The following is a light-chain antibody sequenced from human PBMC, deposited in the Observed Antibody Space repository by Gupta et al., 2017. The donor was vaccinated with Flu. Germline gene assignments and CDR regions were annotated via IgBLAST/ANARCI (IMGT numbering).Light chain of an antibody. V-gene: IGKV4-1*01. CDR2: WAS. CDR3: QQEDNTSIT. Sequence: DIVMTQSPDSLAVSLGERATINCKSSQSILYSSSNKNYLAWFQQKPGQPPTLLISWASSRESGVPDRFSGSGSGTDFTLTISSLQGEDVAIYYCQQEDNTSITFGRGTMVDIK. CDR1: QSILYSSSNKNY. J-gene: IGKJ4*01.